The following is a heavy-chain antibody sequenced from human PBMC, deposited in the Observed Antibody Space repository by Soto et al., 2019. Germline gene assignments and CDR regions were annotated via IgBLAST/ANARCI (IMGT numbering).Heavy chain of an antibody. CDR2: ISGSGVST. CDR1: GFTFSSYA. V-gene: IGHV3-23*01. CDR3: TKAGYYYYYSGMDV. Sequence: EVPLLESGGGLVQPGGSLRLSCAASGFTFSSYAMSWVRQAPGKGLEWVSGISGSGVSTYYADSVKGRFTISRDNSKNTLYLQMNSLRAEDTAVYYCTKAGYYYYYSGMDVWGQGTTITVSS. J-gene: IGHJ6*02. D-gene: IGHD3-10*01.